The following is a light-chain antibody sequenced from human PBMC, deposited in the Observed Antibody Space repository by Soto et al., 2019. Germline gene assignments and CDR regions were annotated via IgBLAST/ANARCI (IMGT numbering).Light chain of an antibody. CDR3: QQYNYGYT. CDR2: GAA. Sequence: EIVMTQSPATLSVSPGERATLSCRASQSFSSYLAWYQQKPGQAPRLLIYGAATRATGIPARFSGSGSGTEFTLTISSLQSEESAVYYCQQYNYGYTFGQGTKLESK. CDR1: QSFSSY. V-gene: IGKV3-15*01. J-gene: IGKJ2*01.